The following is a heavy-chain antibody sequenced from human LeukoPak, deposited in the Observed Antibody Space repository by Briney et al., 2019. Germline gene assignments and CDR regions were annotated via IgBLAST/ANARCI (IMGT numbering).Heavy chain of an antibody. CDR2: ISSSGSTI. J-gene: IGHJ4*02. Sequence: GSLRLSCAASGFTFSSYEMNWVRQAPGKGLEWVSYISSSGSTIFYADSVKGRFTISRDNAKNSLYMQMNSLRAEDTVVYYCARDGRYCSGGFRYPHWGLGTLVTVSS. CDR1: GFTFSSYE. CDR3: ARDGRYCSGGFRYPH. D-gene: IGHD2-15*01. V-gene: IGHV3-48*03.